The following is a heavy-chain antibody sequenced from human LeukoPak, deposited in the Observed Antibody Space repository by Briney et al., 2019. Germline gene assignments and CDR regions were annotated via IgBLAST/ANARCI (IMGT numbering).Heavy chain of an antibody. J-gene: IGHJ4*02. CDR3: AKVMSGYSYGRCDY. D-gene: IGHD5-18*01. Sequence: GGSLRLSCAASGSTFSNYAMSWVRQAPGKGLEWVSVISGSGSGTYYAASVKGRFTISRDNSKNTLYVQMNSLRAEDTAVYYCAKVMSGYSYGRCDYWGQGTLVTVSS. V-gene: IGHV3-23*01. CDR2: ISGSGSGT. CDR1: GSTFSNYA.